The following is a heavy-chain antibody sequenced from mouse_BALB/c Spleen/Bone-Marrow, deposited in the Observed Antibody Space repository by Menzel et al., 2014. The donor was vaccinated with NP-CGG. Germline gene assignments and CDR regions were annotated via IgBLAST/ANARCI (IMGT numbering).Heavy chain of an antibody. CDR2: ISTGSSTI. CDR1: GFTFSSFG. J-gene: IGHJ4*01. D-gene: IGHD2-3*01. V-gene: IGHV5-17*02. Sequence: DVKLVESGGGLVQPGGSRKLSCAASGFTFSSFGMHWVRQAPEKGLEWVAYISTGSSTIYYADTVKGRFTISRDNPKNTLFLQMTSLRSEDTAMYYCARSDGAMDYRGQGTSVTVSS. CDR3: ARSDGAMDY.